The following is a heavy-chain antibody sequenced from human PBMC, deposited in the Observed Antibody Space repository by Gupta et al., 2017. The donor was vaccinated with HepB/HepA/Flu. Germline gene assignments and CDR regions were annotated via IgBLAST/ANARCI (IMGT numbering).Heavy chain of an antibody. V-gene: IGHV3-53*01. CDR1: GFNVSNNY. D-gene: IGHD2-8*02. Sequence: VQLVESGGGLIQPGGSLRLSCVISGFNVSNNYMSWVRQAPGKGLEWVSILYSGGTTYYADSVKGRFTVSRDTSKNTLFLQMNGLRVDDTAVYYCARDVTGVAYLDYWGQGTLVTVSS. J-gene: IGHJ4*02. CDR3: ARDVTGVAYLDY. CDR2: LYSGGTT.